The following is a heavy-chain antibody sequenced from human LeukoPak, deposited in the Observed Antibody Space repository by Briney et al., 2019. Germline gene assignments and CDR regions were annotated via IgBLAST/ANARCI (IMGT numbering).Heavy chain of an antibody. J-gene: IGHJ4*02. V-gene: IGHV1-46*03. Sequence: GASVKVSCKASGYTFTSYYMHWVRQAPGQGLEWMGIINLSGGSTSYAQKFQGRVTMTRDASTSTVYMELSSLRSEDTAVYYCARVLPIADEGFDYWGQGTLVTVSS. D-gene: IGHD6-13*01. CDR3: ARVLPIADEGFDY. CDR1: GYTFTSYY. CDR2: INLSGGST.